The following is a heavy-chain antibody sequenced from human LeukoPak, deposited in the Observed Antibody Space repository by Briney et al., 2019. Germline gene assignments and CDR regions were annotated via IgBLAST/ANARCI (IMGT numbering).Heavy chain of an antibody. CDR1: GFTFSSYG. Sequence: GGSLRLSCAASGFTFSSYGMHWVRQAPGKGLEWVAVISYDGSNKYYADSVKGRSTISRDNSKNTLYLQMNSLRAEDTAVYYCAKDSSSSWFPRDAFDIWGQGTMVTVSS. J-gene: IGHJ3*02. V-gene: IGHV3-30*18. CDR3: AKDSSSSWFPRDAFDI. D-gene: IGHD6-13*01. CDR2: ISYDGSNK.